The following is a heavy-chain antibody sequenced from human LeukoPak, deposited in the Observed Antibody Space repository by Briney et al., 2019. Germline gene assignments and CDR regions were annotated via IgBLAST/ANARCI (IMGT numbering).Heavy chain of an antibody. CDR2: INHSGST. V-gene: IGHV4-34*01. CDR1: GGSFSGYY. J-gene: IGHJ4*02. Sequence: SETLSLTGAVYGGSFSGYYWSWIRQPPGKGLEWIGEINHSGSTNYNPSLKSRVTISVDTSKNQFSLKLSSVTAADTAVYYCARGFRYSSSLGYWGQGTLVTVSS. D-gene: IGHD6-6*01. CDR3: ARGFRYSSSLGY.